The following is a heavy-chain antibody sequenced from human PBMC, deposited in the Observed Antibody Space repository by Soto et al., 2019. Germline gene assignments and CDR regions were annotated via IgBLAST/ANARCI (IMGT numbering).Heavy chain of an antibody. Sequence: SETLSLTCAVYGGSFSGYYWSWIRQPPGKGLEWIGEINHSGSTNYNPSLKSRVTISVDTSKNQFSLQLNSVTPEDTALYYCARDHSPIVVAPALGPYYSYGLDVWGQGTTVTVSS. CDR1: GGSFSGYY. CDR2: INHSGST. J-gene: IGHJ6*02. V-gene: IGHV4-34*01. CDR3: ARDHSPIVVAPALGPYYSYGLDV. D-gene: IGHD2-2*01.